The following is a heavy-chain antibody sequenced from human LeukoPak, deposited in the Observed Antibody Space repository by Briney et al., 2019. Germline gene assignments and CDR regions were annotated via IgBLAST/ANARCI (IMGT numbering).Heavy chain of an antibody. V-gene: IGHV4-4*07. CDR2: IYTSGST. CDR1: GGSISSYY. D-gene: IGHD3-16*02. Sequence: TSEILSLTCTVSGGSISSYYWSWIRQPAGKGLEWIGRIYTSGSTSYNPSLKSRVTMSVDTSKNQFSLKLSSVTAADTAVYYCARDIGLPFMDVWGQGTTVTVSS. CDR3: ARDIGLPFMDV. J-gene: IGHJ6*02.